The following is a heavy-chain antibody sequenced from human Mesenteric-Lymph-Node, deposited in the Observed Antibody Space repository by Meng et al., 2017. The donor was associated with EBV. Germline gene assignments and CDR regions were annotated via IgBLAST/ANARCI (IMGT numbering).Heavy chain of an antibody. CDR2: IFHSGST. CDR3: ARPRRWLQSEFDF. D-gene: IGHD5-24*01. V-gene: IGHV4-39*01. Sequence: LPRPESGPGLVKPSETLSLTCTVSGGSISNSNFYWGWIRQPPGKGLEWIGSIFHSGSTYYNPSLKSRVTVSVDTSKNQFSLKLNSVTTADTAMYYCARPRRWLQSEFDFWGPGTLVTVSS. J-gene: IGHJ4*02. CDR1: GGSISNSNFY.